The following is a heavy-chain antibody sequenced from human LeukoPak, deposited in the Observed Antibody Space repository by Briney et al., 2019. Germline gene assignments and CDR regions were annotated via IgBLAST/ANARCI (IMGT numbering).Heavy chain of an antibody. D-gene: IGHD3-22*01. V-gene: IGHV1-18*01. J-gene: IGHJ5*02. CDR1: GYTFTSYG. CDR3: ARDLPDSYYDSSGYKNWFDP. CDR2: ISAYNGNT. Sequence: ASVKVSCKASGYTFTSYGISWVRQAPGQGLEWMGWISAYNGNTNYAQKLQGRVTMTTDTSTSTAYMELRSRRSDDTAVYYCARDLPDSYYDSSGYKNWFDPWGQGTLVTVSS.